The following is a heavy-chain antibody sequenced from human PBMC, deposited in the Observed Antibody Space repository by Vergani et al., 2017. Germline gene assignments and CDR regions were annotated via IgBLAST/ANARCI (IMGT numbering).Heavy chain of an antibody. D-gene: IGHD3-22*01. CDR1: GYTFTSYY. CDR3: ARSLGTHYYDSSGYYSPAFDY. CDR2: INPSGGST. V-gene: IGHV1-46*01. Sequence: QVQLVQSGAEVKKPGASVKVSCKASGYTFTSYYMHWVRQAPGQGLEWMGIINPSGGSTSYAKKFPGRVTMTRDTSTSTVYMELSSLRSDDTAVYYCARSLGTHYYDSSGYYSPAFDYWGQGTLVTVSS. J-gene: IGHJ4*02.